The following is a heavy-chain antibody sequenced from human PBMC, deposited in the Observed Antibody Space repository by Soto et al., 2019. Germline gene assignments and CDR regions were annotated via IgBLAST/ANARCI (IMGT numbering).Heavy chain of an antibody. CDR3: ARGQDKRFLEWLLFGAFDI. CDR1: GFTFDDYA. V-gene: IGHV3-21*01. CDR2: ISSSSSYI. Sequence: GGSLRLSCAASGFTFDDYAMHWVRHAPGKGLEWVSSISSSSSYIYYADSVKGRFTISRDNAKNSLYLQMNSLRAEDTAVYYCARGQDKRFLEWLLFGAFDIWGQGTMVTVSS. D-gene: IGHD3-3*01. J-gene: IGHJ3*02.